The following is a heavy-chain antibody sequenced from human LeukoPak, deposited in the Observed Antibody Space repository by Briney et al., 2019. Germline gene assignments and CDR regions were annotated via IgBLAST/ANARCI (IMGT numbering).Heavy chain of an antibody. D-gene: IGHD6-19*01. CDR3: ASAAVAGIVTLYYFDY. J-gene: IGHJ4*02. CDR2: ISDSGGST. Sequence: PGGSLRLSCAVSGITLSNYGMSWVRQAPGKGLEWVAGISDSGGSTKYADSVKGRFTISRDNPKNTLYLQMNSLRAEDTAVYYCASAAVAGIVTLYYFDYWGQGTLVTVSS. V-gene: IGHV3-23*01. CDR1: GITLSNYG.